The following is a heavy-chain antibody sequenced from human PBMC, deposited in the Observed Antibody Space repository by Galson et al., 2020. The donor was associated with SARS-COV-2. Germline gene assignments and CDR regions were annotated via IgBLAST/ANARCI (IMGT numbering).Heavy chain of an antibody. Sequence: TGGSLRLSCAASGFIFSNFEMNWVRQAPGKGLEWVSYIGRSGNSKYYADSVKGRFTISRDDAKNSLSLQMNGLRAEDTGVYYCVRDGWRDGRCIGTSCLPLDYWGQGTQVTVSS. J-gene: IGHJ4*02. CDR3: VRDGWRDGRCIGTSCLPLDY. V-gene: IGHV3-48*03. D-gene: IGHD2-2*01. CDR2: IGRSGNSK. CDR1: GFIFSNFE.